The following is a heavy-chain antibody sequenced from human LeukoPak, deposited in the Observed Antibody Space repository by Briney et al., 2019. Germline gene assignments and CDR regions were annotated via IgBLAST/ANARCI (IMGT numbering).Heavy chain of an antibody. J-gene: IGHJ6*03. CDR2: IIPIFGTA. D-gene: IGHD2-2*01. Sequence: GASVKVSCKASGGTFSSYAISWVRQAPGQGLEWMGGIIPIFGTANYAQKFQGRVTITADKSTSTAYMEPSSLRSEDTAVYYCAEGIVVVPAAHPYYYYYMDVWGKGTTVTVSS. CDR1: GGTFSSYA. V-gene: IGHV1-69*06. CDR3: AEGIVVVPAAHPYYYYYMDV.